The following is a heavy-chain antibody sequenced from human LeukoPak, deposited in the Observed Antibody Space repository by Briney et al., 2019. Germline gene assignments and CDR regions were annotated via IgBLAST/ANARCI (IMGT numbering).Heavy chain of an antibody. Sequence: SETLSLTCTVSGGSISSGGYYWSWIRQHPGKGLEWIGYIYYSGSTYYNPSLKSRVTISVDTSKNQFSLKLSSVTAADTAVYYCARVHVDSYYYYGMDVWGQGTTVTVSS. D-gene: IGHD3-16*01. CDR3: ARVHVDSYYYYGMDV. J-gene: IGHJ6*02. CDR2: IYYSGST. CDR1: GGSISSGGYY. V-gene: IGHV4-31*03.